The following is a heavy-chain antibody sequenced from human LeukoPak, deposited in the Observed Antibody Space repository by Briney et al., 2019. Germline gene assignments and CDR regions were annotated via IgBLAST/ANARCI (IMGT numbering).Heavy chain of an antibody. CDR3: ARASGSGTGYMAV. CDR1: GGAITNYY. CDR2: IYYTGST. Sequence: SETLSLTCGVSGGAITNYYWNWIRQAPGKGLEWLGYIYYTGSTTYNPSVKSRITISLDTSKKQISLKLRSVTAADTAVYYCARASGSGTGYMAVWGKGTTVTVSS. D-gene: IGHD3-10*01. V-gene: IGHV4-59*01. J-gene: IGHJ6*03.